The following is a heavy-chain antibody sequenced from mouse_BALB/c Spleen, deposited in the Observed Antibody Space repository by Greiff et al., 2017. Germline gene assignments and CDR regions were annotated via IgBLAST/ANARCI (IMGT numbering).Heavy chain of an antibody. D-gene: IGHD2-10*02. J-gene: IGHJ4*01. Sequence: VQLQQSGTVLARPGASVKMSCKASGYTFTSYWMHWVKQRPGQGLEWIGAIYPGNSDTSYNQKFKGKAKLTAVTSTSTAYMELSSLTNEDSAVYYCTRLKYGNLYYAMDYWGQGTSVTVSS. CDR3: TRLKYGNLYYAMDY. CDR2: IYPGNSDT. V-gene: IGHV1-5*01. CDR1: GYTFTSYW.